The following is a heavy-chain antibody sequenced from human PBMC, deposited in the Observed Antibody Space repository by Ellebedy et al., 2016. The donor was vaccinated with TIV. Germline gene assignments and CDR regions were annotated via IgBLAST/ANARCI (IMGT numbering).Heavy chain of an antibody. V-gene: IGHV3-23*01. CDR1: GFTFSSYA. Sequence: PGGSLRLSCAASGFTFSSYAMSWVRQAPGKGLEWVSTISSTGSRTYYADSVEGRFIISRDNSKKTLYLKMNSRRAEDTAVYYCAKGRGGGSDTSAPRYYFDYWGLGTLVTVSS. CDR3: AKGRGGGSDTSAPRYYFDY. J-gene: IGHJ4*02. D-gene: IGHD3-22*01. CDR2: ISSTGSRT.